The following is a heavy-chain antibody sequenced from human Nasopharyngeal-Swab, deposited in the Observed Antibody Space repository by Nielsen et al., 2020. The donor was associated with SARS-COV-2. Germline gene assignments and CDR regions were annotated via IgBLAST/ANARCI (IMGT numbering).Heavy chain of an antibody. V-gene: IGHV3-21*01. CDR2: ISSSSSYI. D-gene: IGHD3-3*01. J-gene: IGHJ6*02. CDR3: ARDGLDYDFWSAYFMDV. CDR1: GFTFNNYN. Sequence: GESLKISCAASGFTFNNYNFNWVRQAPGKGLEWVSSISSSSSYIYYADSVKGRFTISRDNAKNSLYLQMNSLRAEDTAVYYCARDGLDYDFWSAYFMDVWGQGTTVTASS.